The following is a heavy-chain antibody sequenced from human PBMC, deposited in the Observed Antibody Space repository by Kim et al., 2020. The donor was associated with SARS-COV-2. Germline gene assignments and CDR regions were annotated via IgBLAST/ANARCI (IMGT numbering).Heavy chain of an antibody. J-gene: IGHJ6*02. CDR3: ARSYGDYYYYYGMDV. V-gene: IGHV3-74*01. D-gene: IGHD4-17*01. Sequence: DSVKGRFNSSRDNAKNTLYLQMNSLRAEDTAVYYCARSYGDYYYYYGMDVWGQGTTFTVSS.